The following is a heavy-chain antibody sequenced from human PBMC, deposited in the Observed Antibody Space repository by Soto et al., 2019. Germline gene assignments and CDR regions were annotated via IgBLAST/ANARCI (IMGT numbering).Heavy chain of an antibody. V-gene: IGHV3-30*18. CDR3: AKDLGGGWIPDYFDH. CDR1: GFTFSSYG. CDR2: ISYDGTST. J-gene: IGHJ4*02. D-gene: IGHD3-16*01. Sequence: QVQLEESGGGVVQPGRSLRLSCAASGFTFSSYGMHWVRQAPGRGLVWVAVISYDGTSTDFADSVKGRFTISRDNSKNALFLEMNSLRAEDTAVYYCAKDLGGGWIPDYFDHWGQGTLVTVSS.